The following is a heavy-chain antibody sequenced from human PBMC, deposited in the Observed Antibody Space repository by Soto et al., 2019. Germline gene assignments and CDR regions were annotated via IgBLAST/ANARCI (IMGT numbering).Heavy chain of an antibody. Sequence: ASVKVSCKASGYTLTSYAMHWVRQAPGQRLEWMGWINAGNGNTKYSQKFQGRVTITRDTSASTAYMELSSLRSEDTAVYYCARDTGGPPPYELYGMDVWGQGTTVNVSS. V-gene: IGHV1-3*01. CDR1: GYTLTSYA. CDR2: INAGNGNT. D-gene: IGHD2-8*02. J-gene: IGHJ6*02. CDR3: ARDTGGPPPYELYGMDV.